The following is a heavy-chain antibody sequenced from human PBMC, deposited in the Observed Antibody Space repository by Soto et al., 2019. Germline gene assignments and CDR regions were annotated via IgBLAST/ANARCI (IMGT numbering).Heavy chain of an antibody. Sequence: QVQLVQSGAEVKKPGSSVKVSCKASGGTFSSYAISWVRQAPGQGLEWMGGIIPIFGTANYAQKFQGRVTITADESTSTAYMELSSLRSEDTAVYYCASSSRGRSPDYYYYGMDVWGQGTTVTVSS. CDR3: ASSSRGRSPDYYYYGMDV. V-gene: IGHV1-69*01. J-gene: IGHJ6*02. CDR1: GGTFSSYA. CDR2: IIPIFGTA. D-gene: IGHD3-10*01.